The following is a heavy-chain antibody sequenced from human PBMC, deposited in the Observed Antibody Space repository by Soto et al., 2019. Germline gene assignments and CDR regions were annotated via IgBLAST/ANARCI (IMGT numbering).Heavy chain of an antibody. J-gene: IGHJ4*02. CDR3: AKSPLMYSPHY. D-gene: IGHD2-8*01. Sequence: GESLKISCAASGFTFSSYAMSWVRQAPGKGLEWVSAISGSGGSTYYADSVKGRFTISRDNSKNTLYLQMNSLRAEDTAVYYCAKSPLMYSPHYWGQGTLVTVSS. V-gene: IGHV3-23*01. CDR2: ISGSGGST. CDR1: GFTFSSYA.